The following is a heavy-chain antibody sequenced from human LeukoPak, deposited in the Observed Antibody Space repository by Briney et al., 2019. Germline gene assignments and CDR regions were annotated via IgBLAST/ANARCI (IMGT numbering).Heavy chain of an antibody. CDR2: VSYTGST. D-gene: IGHD5-18*01. CDR3: ARLPALGYFLFDS. CDR1: GGSISSGSYY. Sequence: PSETLSLTCTVSGGSISSGSYYWAWIRQPPGKGLEWIATVSYTGSTYYNPSLKGRVTISVDTSRSQFSLKLTSVAAADTAVYYCARLPALGYFLFDSWGQGTLVTVSS. V-gene: IGHV4-39*01. J-gene: IGHJ4*02.